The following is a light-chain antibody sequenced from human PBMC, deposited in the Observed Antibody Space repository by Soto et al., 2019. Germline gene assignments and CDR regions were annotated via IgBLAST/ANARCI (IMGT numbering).Light chain of an antibody. CDR2: AAS. V-gene: IGKV1-9*01. J-gene: IGKJ3*01. CDR3: QQSYSLPVT. CDR1: QGISTY. Sequence: IQLTQSPSSLSASVGDRVTITCRASQGISTYLAWYQQKPGKAPKLLIFAASTLQSGVPSRFSGSGSGTDFTLTISGLQPEDFGIYYCQQSYSLPVTFGPGTKVDVK.